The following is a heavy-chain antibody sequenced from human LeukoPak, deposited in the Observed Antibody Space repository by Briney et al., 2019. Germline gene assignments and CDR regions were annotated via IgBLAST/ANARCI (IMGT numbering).Heavy chain of an antibody. CDR1: GLTVSSNY. D-gene: IGHD3-3*01. CDR2: IYSGGST. Sequence: GGSLRLSCAASGLTVSSNYMSWVRQAPGKGLEWVSVIYSGGSTYYADSVKGRFTISRDNSKNTLYLQMNSLRAEDTAVYYCARDSVLYDFWSGYYPYGMDVWGQGTTVTVSS. V-gene: IGHV3-53*01. CDR3: ARDSVLYDFWSGYYPYGMDV. J-gene: IGHJ6*02.